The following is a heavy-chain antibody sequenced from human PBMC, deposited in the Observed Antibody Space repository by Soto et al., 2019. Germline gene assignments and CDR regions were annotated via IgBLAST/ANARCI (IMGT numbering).Heavy chain of an antibody. D-gene: IGHD3-22*01. CDR1: GGTFSSYA. Sequence: QVQLVQSGAEVKKPGSSVKVSCKASGGTFSSYAISWVRQAPGQGLEWMGGIIPIFGTADYAQKFQGRVTITADESXSTXYMELSSLRSEDTAVYYCASHYDSSSYYYYYGMDVWGQGTTVTVSS. CDR2: IIPIFGTA. J-gene: IGHJ6*02. CDR3: ASHYDSSSYYYYYGMDV. V-gene: IGHV1-69*12.